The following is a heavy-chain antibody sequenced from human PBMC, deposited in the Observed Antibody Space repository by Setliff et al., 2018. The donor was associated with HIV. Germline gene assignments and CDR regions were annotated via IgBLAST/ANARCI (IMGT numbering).Heavy chain of an antibody. CDR3: ARTKYDPSDAFDI. Sequence: SETLSLTCTVSGGSISSYYWSWIRQPAGKGLEWIGRIFSSGSTSYNPSLKSRVTMSVDTSKNQFSLRLSSVTAADTAVYYCARTKYDPSDAFDIWGPGTMVTVSS. D-gene: IGHD1-1*01. CDR2: IFSSGST. V-gene: IGHV4-4*07. CDR1: GGSISSYY. J-gene: IGHJ3*02.